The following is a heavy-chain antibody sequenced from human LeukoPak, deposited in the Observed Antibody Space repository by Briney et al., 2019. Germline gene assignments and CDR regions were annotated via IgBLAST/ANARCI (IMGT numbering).Heavy chain of an antibody. CDR1: GGSFSGYY. CDR3: ARGAPYDYVWGSYRYTVNWFDP. Sequence: SETLSLTCAVYGGSFSGYYWSWIRQPPGKGLEWIGEINHSGSTNYNPSLKSRVTISVDTSKNQFSLKLCSVTAADTAVYYCARGAPYDYVWGSYRYTVNWFDPWGQGTLVTVSS. J-gene: IGHJ5*02. CDR2: INHSGST. V-gene: IGHV4-34*01. D-gene: IGHD3-16*02.